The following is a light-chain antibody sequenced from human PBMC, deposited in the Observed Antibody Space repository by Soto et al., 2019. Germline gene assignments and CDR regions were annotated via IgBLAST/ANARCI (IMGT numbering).Light chain of an antibody. CDR2: AAS. CDR3: QPDANSVWT. Sequence: IVLTQSPDTLSLSPGERATLSCRASQSVSSSQLVWYQQKPGQAPRLLIYAASSRATGISDRFSGSESGTDFTLTVREVETEDFSVYYCQPDANSVWTFGQGTKVEIK. J-gene: IGKJ1*01. V-gene: IGKV3-20*01. CDR1: QSVSSSQ.